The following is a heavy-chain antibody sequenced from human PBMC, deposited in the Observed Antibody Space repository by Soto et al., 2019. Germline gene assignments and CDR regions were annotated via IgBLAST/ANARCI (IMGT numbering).Heavy chain of an antibody. D-gene: IGHD4-4*01. J-gene: IGHJ6*02. CDR3: AREGLRRGYSNYDPYYYYGMDV. CDR1: GYSFTSYW. CDR2: IYPGDSDT. Sequence: EVQLVQSGAEVKKPGESLKISCKGSGYSFTSYWIGWVRQMPGKGLEWMGIIYPGDSDTRYSPSFQGQVTISADKSISTAYLQWSSLKASDTAMYYCAREGLRRGYSNYDPYYYYGMDVWGQGTTVTVSS. V-gene: IGHV5-51*01.